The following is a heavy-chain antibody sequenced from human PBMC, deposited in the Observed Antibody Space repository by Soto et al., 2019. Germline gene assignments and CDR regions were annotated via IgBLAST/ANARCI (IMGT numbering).Heavy chain of an antibody. CDR1: GFTFSSYG. Sequence: EAHLLESGGGLVQPGGSLRLSCAASGFTFSSYGMSWVRQAPGKGLEWVSGISGSGGNTYYADSVKGRFTMSRDKSKNTLYLQMNSLRAEYTALYYCAKGTTPVTNIAEGCDGGGQGAQVT. D-gene: IGHD4-17*01. CDR2: ISGSGGNT. V-gene: IGHV3-23*01. J-gene: IGHJ4*02. CDR3: AKGTTPVTNIAEGCDG.